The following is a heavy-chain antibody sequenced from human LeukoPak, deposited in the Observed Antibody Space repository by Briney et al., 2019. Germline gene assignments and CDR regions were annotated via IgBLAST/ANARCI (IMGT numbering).Heavy chain of an antibody. D-gene: IGHD6-19*01. CDR1: GGTFSSYA. V-gene: IGHV1-69*05. Sequence: SVKVSCKASGGTFSSYAISWVRQAPGQGLEWMGRIIPIFGTANYAQKFQGRVAITTDESTSTAYMELSSLRSEDTAVYYCARDYSSGWYERWHFDYWGQGTLVTVSS. CDR3: ARDYSSGWYERWHFDY. CDR2: IIPIFGTA. J-gene: IGHJ4*02.